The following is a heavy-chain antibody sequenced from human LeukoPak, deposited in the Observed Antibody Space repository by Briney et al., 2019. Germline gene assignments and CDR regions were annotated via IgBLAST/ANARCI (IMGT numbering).Heavy chain of an antibody. CDR3: ARDLPGIAVAAHDDAFDI. CDR2: INPSGGST. J-gene: IGHJ3*02. CDR1: GYTFTSYY. D-gene: IGHD6-19*01. V-gene: IGHV1-46*01. Sequence: ASVKVSCKASGYTFTSYYMHWVRQAPRQGLEWMGIINPSGGSTSYAQKFQGRVTMTRDTSTSTVYMELSSLRSEDTAVYYCARDLPGIAVAAHDDAFDIWGQGTMVTVSS.